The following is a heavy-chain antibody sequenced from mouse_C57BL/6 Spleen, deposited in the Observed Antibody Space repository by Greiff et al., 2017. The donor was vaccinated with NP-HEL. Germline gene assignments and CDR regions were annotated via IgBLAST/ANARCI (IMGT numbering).Heavy chain of an antibody. Sequence: VQLQQPGAELVMPGASVKLSCKASGYTFTSYWMHWVKQRPGHGLEWIGEIDPSDSYPNYNQKFKGKSTLTVDKSSSPAYMQLSSLTSEDSAVDYCARATMVRSWCAYWGQGTLVTVSA. CDR3: ARATMVRSWCAY. CDR1: GYTFTSYW. V-gene: IGHV1-69*01. J-gene: IGHJ3*01. D-gene: IGHD2-1*01. CDR2: IDPSDSYP.